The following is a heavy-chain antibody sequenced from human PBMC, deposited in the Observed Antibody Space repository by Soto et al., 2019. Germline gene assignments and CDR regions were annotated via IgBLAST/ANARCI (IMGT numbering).Heavy chain of an antibody. CDR3: AVNDYSKYGMDV. J-gene: IGHJ6*02. CDR1: GYTLTELS. CDR2: FDPEDGET. V-gene: IGHV1-24*01. D-gene: IGHD4-4*01. Sequence: VASVKVSCKVSGYTLTELSMHWVRQAPGKGLEWMGGFDPEDGETIYAQKFQGRVTMTEDTSTDTAYMELSSLRSEDTAVYYCAVNDYSKYGMDVWGQGTTVTVSS.